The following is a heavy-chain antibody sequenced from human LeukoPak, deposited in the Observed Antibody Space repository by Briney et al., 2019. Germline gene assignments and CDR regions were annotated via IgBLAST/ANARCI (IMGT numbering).Heavy chain of an antibody. Sequence: GGSLRLSCAASGFPFSSYSMHWARQAPGKGLEWVAVISHDGSNEYYGDSVKGRFTISRDNSKNTLYLQMNSLRAEDTATYYCARQVSDALDIWGQGTMVIVSS. CDR3: ARQVSDALDI. V-gene: IGHV3-30*03. J-gene: IGHJ3*02. CDR1: GFPFSSYS. CDR2: ISHDGSNE. D-gene: IGHD6-6*01.